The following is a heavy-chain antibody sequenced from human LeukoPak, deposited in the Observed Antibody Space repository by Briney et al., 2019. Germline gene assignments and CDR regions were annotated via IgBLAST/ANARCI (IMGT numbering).Heavy chain of an antibody. CDR3: ARDPSTMVRGDYYFDY. J-gene: IGHJ4*02. CDR2: IIPIFGTA. Sequence: ASVKVSCKASGGTFSSYAISWVRQAPGQGLEWMGGIIPIFGTANYAQKFQGRVTITADESTSTAYMELSSLRSEDTAVYYCARDPSTMVRGDYYFDYWGQGTLVTVSS. V-gene: IGHV1-69*13. D-gene: IGHD3-10*01. CDR1: GGTFSSYA.